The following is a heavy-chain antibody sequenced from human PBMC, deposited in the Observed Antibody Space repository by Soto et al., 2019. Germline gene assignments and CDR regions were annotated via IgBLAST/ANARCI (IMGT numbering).Heavy chain of an antibody. Sequence: QLQLQESGPGLVKPSETLSLTCTVSGGSISSSSFHWGWIRQPPGKGLEWIGSIYYSGSTYYSPSLESRVTIAVYTSNNQFSLKLSSVTAADAAVYYCARRERAAGTHWWFDPWGQGALVTVSS. CDR2: IYYSGST. D-gene: IGHD6-13*01. J-gene: IGHJ5*02. CDR1: GGSISSSSFH. V-gene: IGHV4-39*01. CDR3: ARRERAAGTHWWFDP.